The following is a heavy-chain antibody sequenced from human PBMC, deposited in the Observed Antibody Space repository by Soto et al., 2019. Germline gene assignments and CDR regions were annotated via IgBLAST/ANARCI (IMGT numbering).Heavy chain of an antibody. D-gene: IGHD2-21*02. J-gene: IGHJ6*02. CDR3: KRDGDVPMTTNRYYYDGMDV. CDR2: VYYRGGD. V-gene: IGHV4-59*01. Sequence: SETLSHKCTLSPGSISAYYWRWFRQPSGHRLKCIGNVYYRGGDKYNPPVKRRVSISVDTSKNQFSLNLSSVTAAETAVYYCKRDGDVPMTTNRYYYDGMDVWPPGITVS. CDR1: PGSISAYY.